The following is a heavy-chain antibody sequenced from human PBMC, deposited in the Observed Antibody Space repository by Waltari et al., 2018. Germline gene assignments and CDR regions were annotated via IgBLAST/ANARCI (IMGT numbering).Heavy chain of an antibody. Sequence: QVQLVQPGAGGQKPGASVHVSCQVSGYAFTTYAMHGVPQARGQRVEGMGLIKGGNGNTNYSQKFQVSITINRDTSASTANMGLGSLGSEDTAVYYCASWGRDGFDYWGQGTLVTVSS. D-gene: IGHD7-27*01. V-gene: IGHV1-3*01. J-gene: IGHJ4*02. CDR3: ASWGRDGFDY. CDR2: IKGGNGNT. CDR1: GYAFTTYA.